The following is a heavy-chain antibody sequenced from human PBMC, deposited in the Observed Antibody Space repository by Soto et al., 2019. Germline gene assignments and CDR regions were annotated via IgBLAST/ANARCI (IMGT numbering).Heavy chain of an antibody. CDR2: IYYSGGT. V-gene: IGHV4-31*03. J-gene: IGHJ3*02. Sequence: QVQLQESGPGLVKPSQTLSLTCTVSGGSISSGGYYWSWIRQHPGKGLEWIGYIYYSGGTYYNPSLKSRVTISVDTSKNQFSLKLSSVTAADTAVYYCARDSYGDYPDAFDIWGQGTMVTVSS. CDR1: GGSISSGGYY. CDR3: ARDSYGDYPDAFDI. D-gene: IGHD4-17*01.